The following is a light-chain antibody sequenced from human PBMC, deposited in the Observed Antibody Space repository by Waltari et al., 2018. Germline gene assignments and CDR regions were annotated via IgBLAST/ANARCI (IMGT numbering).Light chain of an antibody. CDR1: RSDVGAYDF. Sequence: HSALTQPASVSGSPGQSITISCTGTRSDVGAYDFVSWYRQHPDKVPNLIIFDVTERTAGISARFSGSKSGNTASLTISGLQADDEADYYCAAYTSSSNFVFGSGTTVTV. CDR3: AAYTSSSNFV. V-gene: IGLV2-14*03. J-gene: IGLJ1*01. CDR2: DVT.